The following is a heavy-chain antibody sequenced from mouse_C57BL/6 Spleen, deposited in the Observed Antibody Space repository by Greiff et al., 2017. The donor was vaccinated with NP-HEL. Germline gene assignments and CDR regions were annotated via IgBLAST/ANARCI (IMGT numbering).Heavy chain of an antibody. CDR3: ARMGYYYGSSYYAMDY. D-gene: IGHD1-1*01. J-gene: IGHJ4*01. CDR2: IDPSDSYT. CDR1: GYTFTSYW. V-gene: IGHV1-69*01. Sequence: QVQLQQPGAELVMPGASVKLSCKASGYTFTSYWMHWVKQRPGQGLEWIGEIDPSDSYTNYNQKFKGKSTLTVDKSSSTAYMQLSSLTSEDSAVYYCARMGYYYGSSYYAMDYWGQGTSVTVSS.